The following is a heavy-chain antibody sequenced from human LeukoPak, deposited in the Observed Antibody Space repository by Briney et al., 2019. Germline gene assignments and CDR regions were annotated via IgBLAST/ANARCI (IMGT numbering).Heavy chain of an antibody. V-gene: IGHV3-21*01. CDR1: GLTFSSYS. J-gene: IGHJ5*02. CDR3: ASAVQVVSRGSNPCFDL. CDR2: ISSSSSYI. Sequence: GGSLRLSCAASGLTFSSYSMNWVRHAGGKGLEWVSSISSSSSYIYCADAVKGQYTISRDNAKNTLYLQMNSLRAEDTAVYYCASAVQVVSRGSNPCFDLWGQGTLVTVSS. D-gene: IGHD1-1*01.